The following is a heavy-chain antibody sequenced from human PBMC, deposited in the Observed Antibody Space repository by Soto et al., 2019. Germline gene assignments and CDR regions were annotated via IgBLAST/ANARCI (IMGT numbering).Heavy chain of an antibody. J-gene: IGHJ6*02. V-gene: IGHV1-46*01. CDR3: ARSGGSSNRWGDYYYGMDV. CDR2: INPSGGST. Sequence: GASVKVSCKASGYTFTSYYMHWVRQAPGQGLEWMGIINPSGGSTSYAQKFQGRVTMTRDTSTSTVYMELSSLRSEDTAVYYCARSGGSSNRWGDYYYGMDVWGQGTTVTVSS. CDR1: GYTFTSYY. D-gene: IGHD6-6*01.